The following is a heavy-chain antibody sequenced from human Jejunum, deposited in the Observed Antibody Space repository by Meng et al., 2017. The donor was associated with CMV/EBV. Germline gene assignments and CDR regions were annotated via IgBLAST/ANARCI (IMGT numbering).Heavy chain of an antibody. CDR1: GFTFDDYA. D-gene: IGHD3-3*01. CDR3: AKPLSPYDFWSGTDY. J-gene: IGHJ4*02. V-gene: IGHV3-9*01. CDR2: ISWNSGKI. Sequence: GFTFDDYAMPWVRQPPGKGLEWVSGISWNSGKIDYADSVKGRFTISRDNAKSSLYLQMNSLKPEDTAFYYCAKPLSPYDFWSGTDYWGQGTLVTVSS.